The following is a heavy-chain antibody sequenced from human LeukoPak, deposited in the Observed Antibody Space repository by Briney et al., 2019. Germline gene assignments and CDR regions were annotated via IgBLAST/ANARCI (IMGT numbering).Heavy chain of an antibody. J-gene: IGHJ4*02. V-gene: IGHV3-23*01. CDR3: AKVPTVTTVYYFDY. CDR1: GFTFSSYA. CDR2: ISGSGGSI. D-gene: IGHD4-17*01. Sequence: GGSLRLSCAASGFTFSSYAMSWVRQAPGKGLEWVSAISGSGGSIYYADSVKGRFTISRDNSKNTLYLQMNSLRAEDTAVYYCAKVPTVTTVYYFDYWGQGTLVTVSS.